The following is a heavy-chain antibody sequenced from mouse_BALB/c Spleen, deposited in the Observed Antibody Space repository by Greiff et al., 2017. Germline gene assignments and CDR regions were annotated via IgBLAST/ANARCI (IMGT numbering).Heavy chain of an antibody. CDR1: GFTFSSYA. J-gene: IGHJ4*01. V-gene: IGHV5-9-3*01. CDR3: ARHGPNYGPSYAMDY. Sequence: DVKLVESGGGLVKPGGSLKLSCAASGFTFSSYAMSWVRQTPEKRLEWVATISSGGSYTYYPDSVKGRFTISRDNAKNTLYLQMSSLRSEDTAMYYCARHGPNYGPSYAMDYWGQGTSVTVSS. CDR2: ISSGGSYT. D-gene: IGHD1-1*02.